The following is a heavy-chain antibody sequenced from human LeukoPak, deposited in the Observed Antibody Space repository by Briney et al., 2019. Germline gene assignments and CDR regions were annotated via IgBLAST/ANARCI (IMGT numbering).Heavy chain of an antibody. V-gene: IGHV1-2*02. J-gene: IGHJ4*02. D-gene: IGHD3-9*01. CDR3: ARVQYYNILTGSFQY. CDR1: GYIFTAYY. Sequence: GASVKVSCKASGYIFTAYYLHWVRQAPGQGLEWMGWINPDSGDTKFAQKFQGRVSMTRDTSISTAYMELSGLRPDDTAYYFCARVQYYNILTGSFQYWGQGTLVTVSS. CDR2: INPDSGDT.